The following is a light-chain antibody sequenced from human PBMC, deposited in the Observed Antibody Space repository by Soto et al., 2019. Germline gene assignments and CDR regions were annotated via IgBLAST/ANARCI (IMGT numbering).Light chain of an antibody. V-gene: IGKV3-15*01. CDR1: QSVSSK. CDR3: QKYNNWPHT. J-gene: IGKJ2*01. Sequence: EIVMTQSPATLSVSPGETATLSCRASQSVSSKLAWFQQKTGQAPSLLIYGVSTRATGVPVRFSGSGSGTELNLTINRLQSEDFAVYYCQKYNNWPHTCGQGTKVDIK. CDR2: GVS.